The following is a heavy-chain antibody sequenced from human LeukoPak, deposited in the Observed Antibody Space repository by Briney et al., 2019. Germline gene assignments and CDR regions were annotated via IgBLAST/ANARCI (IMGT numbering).Heavy chain of an antibody. CDR1: GYTFTGYY. D-gene: IGHD3-16*01. Sequence: ASVKVSCKASGYTFTGYYMHWVRQAPGQGLEWIGRINPNSGGTNYAQKFQGRVTMTRDTSISTAYMELSRLRSDDTAVYYCARVKDDYVWGCYSYWGQGALVTVSS. J-gene: IGHJ4*02. CDR2: INPNSGGT. V-gene: IGHV1-2*06. CDR3: ARVKDDYVWGCYSY.